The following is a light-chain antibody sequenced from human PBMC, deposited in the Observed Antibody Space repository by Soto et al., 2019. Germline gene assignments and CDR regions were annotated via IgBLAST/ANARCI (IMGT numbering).Light chain of an antibody. CDR2: DVS. CDR1: QGVTTN. CDR3: QQYNNWPFS. J-gene: IGKJ5*01. Sequence: EIVMTQSPAALSVSPGERATLSCRAVQGVTTNFAWYQQKSGQSPRLLIYDVSIRATGVPARFSGTGSETDFPHTISGLQSEYSAVYFCQQYNNWPFSVGQGTRLELK. V-gene: IGKV3-15*01.